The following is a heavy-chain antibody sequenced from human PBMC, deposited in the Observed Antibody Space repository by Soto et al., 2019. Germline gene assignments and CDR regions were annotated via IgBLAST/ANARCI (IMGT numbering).Heavy chain of an antibody. V-gene: IGHV3-33*01. CDR1: GFTFSSYG. CDR2: IWFDGSKE. D-gene: IGHD2-2*01. J-gene: IGHJ5*01. Sequence: QVELVESGGGVVQPGGSLRLACAASGFTFSSYGMHWVRQAPGKGLEWVAVIWFDGSKEFYAASVEGRFTISRDNSKNMVYLEMNSPRDVDTAVYYCARAVPAAXXXFDSWGQGTLVTVSS. CDR3: ARAVPAAXXXFDS.